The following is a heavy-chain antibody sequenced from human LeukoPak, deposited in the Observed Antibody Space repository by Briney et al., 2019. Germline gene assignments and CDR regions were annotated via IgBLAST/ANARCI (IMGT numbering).Heavy chain of an antibody. V-gene: IGHV3-23*01. Sequence: GGSLRLSSAASGFTFSSYAMSWVRQAPGKGLEWVSAISGSGGSTYYADSVKGRFTISRDNSKNTLYLQMNSLRAEDTAVYYCAEAYDFWSGYEGSWFDPWGQGTLVTVSS. J-gene: IGHJ5*02. CDR2: ISGSGGST. D-gene: IGHD3-3*01. CDR3: AEAYDFWSGYEGSWFDP. CDR1: GFTFSSYA.